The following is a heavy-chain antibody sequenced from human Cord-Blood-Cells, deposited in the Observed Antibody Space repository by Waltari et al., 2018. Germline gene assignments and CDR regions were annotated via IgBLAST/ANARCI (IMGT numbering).Heavy chain of an antibody. J-gene: IGHJ3*02. V-gene: IGHV3-53*01. CDR3: ARDNWNYDAFDI. CDR1: GFTVRRNY. Sequence: EVQLVESGGGLIQPGGSLRLSCAASGFTVRRNYMSRVRQAPGKGLEWVSVIYSGGSTYYADSVKGRFTISRDNSKNTLYLQMNSLRAEDTAVYYCARDNWNYDAFDIWGQGTMVTVSS. CDR2: IYSGGST. D-gene: IGHD1-7*01.